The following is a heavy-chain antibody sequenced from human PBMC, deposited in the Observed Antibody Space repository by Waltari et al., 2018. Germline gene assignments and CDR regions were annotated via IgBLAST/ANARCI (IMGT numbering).Heavy chain of an antibody. CDR3: ARTCRGIAARHVWFDP. CDR1: GGSFSGYY. CDR2: INHSGST. V-gene: IGHV4-34*01. D-gene: IGHD6-6*01. J-gene: IGHJ5*02. Sequence: QVQLQQWGAGLLKPSETLSLTCAVYGGSFSGYYCRWIRQPPGKGLEWIGEINHSGSTNYNPYLKSRVTISVDTSKNQFSLKLSSVTAADTAVYYCARTCRGIAARHVWFDPWGQGTLVTVSS.